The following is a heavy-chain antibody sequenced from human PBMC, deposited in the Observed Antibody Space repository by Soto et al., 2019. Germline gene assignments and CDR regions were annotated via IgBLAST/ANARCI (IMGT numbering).Heavy chain of an antibody. CDR1: GFTFSSYA. CDR2: ISYDGSNK. V-gene: IGHV3-30-3*01. J-gene: IGHJ6*02. D-gene: IGHD3-9*01. CDR3: ARVLRYFDWLSTYYYGMDV. Sequence: QVQLVESGGGVVQPGRSLRLSCAASGFTFSSYAMHWVRQAPGKGLEWVAVISYDGSNKYYADSVKGRFTISRDNSKSTLYLQMNSLRAEDTAVYYCARVLRYFDWLSTYYYGMDVWGQGTTVTVSS.